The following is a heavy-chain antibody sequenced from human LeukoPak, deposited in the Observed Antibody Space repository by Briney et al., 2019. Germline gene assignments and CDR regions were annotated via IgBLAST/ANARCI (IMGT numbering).Heavy chain of an antibody. CDR1: GFTFSSYA. CDR2: ISYDGSNK. J-gene: IGHJ6*02. D-gene: IGHD3-10*01. Sequence: GGSLRLSCAASGFTFSSYAMSWVRQAPGKGLEWVAVISYDGSNKYYADSVKGRFTISRDNSKNTLYLQMNSLRAEDTAVYYCAKDLSLWFGELLLPPYYYYYGMDVWGQGTTVTVSS. CDR3: AKDLSLWFGELLLPPYYYYYGMDV. V-gene: IGHV3-30*18.